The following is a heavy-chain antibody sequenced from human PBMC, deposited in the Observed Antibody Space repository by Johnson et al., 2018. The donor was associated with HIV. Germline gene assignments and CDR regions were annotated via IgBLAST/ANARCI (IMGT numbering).Heavy chain of an antibody. J-gene: IGHJ3*01. D-gene: IGHD6-19*01. CDR2: IKQDGSEK. CDR1: GFTFTNAW. V-gene: IGHV3-7*01. CDR3: AKPQLLADDIFNF. Sequence: EQLVVSGGGLVRPGGSLSLSCAASGFTFTNAWMSWVRQAPGKGLEWVANIKQDGSEKYYVDSVKGRFTISRDNAKNSLYLQMNSLRAEDTGVYYCAKPQLLADDIFNFWGQGTMVIVSS.